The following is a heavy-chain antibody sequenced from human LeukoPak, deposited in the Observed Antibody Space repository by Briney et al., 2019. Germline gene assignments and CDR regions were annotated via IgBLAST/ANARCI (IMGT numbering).Heavy chain of an antibody. V-gene: IGHV1-18*01. CDR3: ARVRYSGSYPLYMDV. CDR2: ISAYNGNT. J-gene: IGHJ6*03. D-gene: IGHD1-26*01. Sequence: ASVKVSCKASGYTFTSYGISWVRQAPEQGLEWMGWISAYNGNTNYAQKLQGRVTMTTDTSTSTAYMELRSLRSDDTAVYYCARVRYSGSYPLYMDVWGKGTTVTVSS. CDR1: GYTFTSYG.